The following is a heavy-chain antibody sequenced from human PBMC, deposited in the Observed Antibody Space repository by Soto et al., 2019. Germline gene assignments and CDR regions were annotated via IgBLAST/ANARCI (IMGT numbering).Heavy chain of an antibody. CDR2: IDPSDSYT. CDR3: ARHRAVAGAFDI. D-gene: IGHD6-19*01. Sequence: GSGCRFVSHGSSRVRQMPGKGLEWMGRIDPSDSYTNYSPSFQGHVTISADKSISTAYLQWSSLKASDTAMYYCARHRAVAGAFDIWGQGTMVTVSS. J-gene: IGHJ3*02. V-gene: IGHV5-10-1*01. CDR1: GCRFVSHG.